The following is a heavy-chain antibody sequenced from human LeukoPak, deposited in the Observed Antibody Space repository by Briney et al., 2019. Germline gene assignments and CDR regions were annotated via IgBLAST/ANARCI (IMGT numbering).Heavy chain of an antibody. J-gene: IGHJ4*02. V-gene: IGHV4-34*01. CDR3: ARGFSSYDFWSGG. CDR2: INHSGST. CDR1: GGSFSGYY. D-gene: IGHD3-3*01. Sequence: SETLSLTCAVYGGSFSGYYWSWIRQPPGKGLEWIGEINHSGSTNYNPSLKSRVTISVDTSKNQFSLKLSSVTAADTAVYYCARGFSSYDFWSGGRGQGTLVTVSS.